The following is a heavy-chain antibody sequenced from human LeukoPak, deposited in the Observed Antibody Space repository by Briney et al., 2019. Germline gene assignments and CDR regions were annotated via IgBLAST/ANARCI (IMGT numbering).Heavy chain of an antibody. D-gene: IGHD2-2*01. CDR2: IYHSGST. J-gene: IGHJ3*02. V-gene: IGHV4-38-2*02. Sequence: PSETLSLTXTVSGGSISSYYWGWIRQPPGKGLEWIGSIYHSGSTYYNPSLKSRVTISVDTSKNQFSLKLSSVTAADTAVYYCARIGYCSSTSCYGAFDIWGQGTMVTVSS. CDR3: ARIGYCSSTSCYGAFDI. CDR1: GGSISSYY.